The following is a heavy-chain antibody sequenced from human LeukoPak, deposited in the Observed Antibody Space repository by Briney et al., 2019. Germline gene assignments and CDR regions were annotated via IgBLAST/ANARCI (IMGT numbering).Heavy chain of an antibody. V-gene: IGHV3-23*01. D-gene: IGHD4-11*01. Sequence: PGGSLRLSCAASGFTFSSYAMSWVRQAPGKGLEWVSAISGSGGGTYYADSVKGRFTISRDKSKTTLYLQMNSLRAEDTAVYYCARTVTDNYFDYWGQGTLVTVSS. CDR3: ARTVTDNYFDY. CDR2: ISGSGGGT. J-gene: IGHJ4*02. CDR1: GFTFSSYA.